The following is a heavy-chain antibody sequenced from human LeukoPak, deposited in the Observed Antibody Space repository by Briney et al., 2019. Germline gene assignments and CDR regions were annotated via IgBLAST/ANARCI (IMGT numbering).Heavy chain of an antibody. Sequence: ASVKVSCKASGYTFTSYYMHWVRQAPGQGLEWMGIINPSGGSTSYAQKFQGRVTMTTDTSTSTAYMELRSLRSDDTAVYYCARTSDIYCSSTSCYYYYYYGMDVWGQGTTVTVSS. D-gene: IGHD2-2*01. CDR3: ARTSDIYCSSTSCYYYYYYGMDV. CDR2: INPSGGST. CDR1: GYTFTSYY. J-gene: IGHJ6*02. V-gene: IGHV1-46*01.